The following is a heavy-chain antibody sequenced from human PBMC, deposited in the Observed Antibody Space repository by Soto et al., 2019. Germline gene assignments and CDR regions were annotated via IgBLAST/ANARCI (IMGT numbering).Heavy chain of an antibody. CDR1: GGSISSSSYY. Sequence: LSLTCTVSGGSISSSSYYWGWIRQPPGKGLEWIGSIYYSGSTYYNPSLKSRVTISVDTSKNQFSLKLSSVTAADTAVYYCARRKTYKGFDYWGQGTLVTVSS. CDR3: ARRKTYKGFDY. CDR2: IYYSGST. V-gene: IGHV4-39*01. J-gene: IGHJ4*02. D-gene: IGHD1-20*01.